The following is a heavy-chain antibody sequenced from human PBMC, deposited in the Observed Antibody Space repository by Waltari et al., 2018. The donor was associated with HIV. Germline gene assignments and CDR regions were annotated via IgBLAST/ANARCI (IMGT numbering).Heavy chain of an antibody. D-gene: IGHD3-9*01. CDR1: GFTFSSYA. CDR2: ISGSGRGT. J-gene: IGHJ6*02. Sequence: QLLESGGGLVQPGGSLRLSCAASGFTFSSYAMSWVRRAPGKGLEGVSGISGSGRGTYYADSEKGRFTISRDNSKNTVYLQMNSLRAEDTAVYYCAKSGGDILTGHSYYYYGMDVWGLGTTVTVSS. CDR3: AKSGGDILTGHSYYYYGMDV. V-gene: IGHV3-23*01.